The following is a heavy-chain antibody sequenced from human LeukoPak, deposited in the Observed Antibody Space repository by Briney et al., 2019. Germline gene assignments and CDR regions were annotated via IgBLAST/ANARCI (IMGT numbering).Heavy chain of an antibody. CDR3: AVKKGYCSSTSCYRNPGIGDAFDI. CDR2: IYISGST. D-gene: IGHD2-2*02. CDR1: GGSISSYY. J-gene: IGHJ3*02. Sequence: NPSETLSLTCTVSGGSISSYYWSWIRQPAGKGLEWIGRIYISGSTNYNPSLKSRVTMSVDTSKNQFSLKLSSVTAADTAVYYCAVKKGYCSSTSCYRNPGIGDAFDIWGQGTMVTVSS. V-gene: IGHV4-4*07.